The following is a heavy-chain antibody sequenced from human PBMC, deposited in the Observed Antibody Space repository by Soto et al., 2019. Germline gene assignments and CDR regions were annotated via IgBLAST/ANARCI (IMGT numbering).Heavy chain of an antibody. D-gene: IGHD3-3*01. CDR2: ITSSGSST. Sequence: HPGGSLRLSCAASGFSFSTSSMNWVRQAPGKGLEWVSYITSSGSSTSYADSVKGRFTISRDNAKDSLYLQMNSLRAEDTAVYYCARTFCTGYLTIDCWGQGALVTVSS. CDR1: GFSFSTSS. V-gene: IGHV3-48*01. J-gene: IGHJ4*02. CDR3: ARTFCTGYLTIDC.